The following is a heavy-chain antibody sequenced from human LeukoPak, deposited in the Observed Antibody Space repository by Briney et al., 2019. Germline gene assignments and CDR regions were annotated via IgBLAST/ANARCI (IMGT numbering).Heavy chain of an antibody. CDR1: GFTFGDYA. V-gene: IGHV3-9*01. D-gene: IGHD5-18*01. J-gene: IGHJ4*02. CDR2: ITWNSDNI. CDR3: AKDRYSYGPKYYFDF. Sequence: GRSLRLSCAASGFTFGDYAMHWVRHAPGKGLEWVSGITWNSDNIAYADSVKGRFTISRDNAKNSLYLQMNSLRAEDTALYYCAKDRYSYGPKYYFDFWGQGTLVTVSS.